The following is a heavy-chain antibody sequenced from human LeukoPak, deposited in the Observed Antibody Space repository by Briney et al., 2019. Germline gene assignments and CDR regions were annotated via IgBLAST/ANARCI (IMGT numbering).Heavy chain of an antibody. J-gene: IGHJ4*02. V-gene: IGHV3-7*05. Sequence: GGSLRLSCAASGFTFSSHWMSWVRQAPGKGLEWVANINQDGSEKNYVDSVKGRFTISRDNAKNSLYLQMNSLRAEDTAVYYCARVSRSESGIYGGQGTLVTVSS. CDR2: INQDGSEK. D-gene: IGHD3-3*01. CDR1: GFTFSSHW. CDR3: ARVSRSESGIY.